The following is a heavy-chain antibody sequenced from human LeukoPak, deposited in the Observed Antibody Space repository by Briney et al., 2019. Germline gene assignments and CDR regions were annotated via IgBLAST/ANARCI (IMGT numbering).Heavy chain of an antibody. D-gene: IGHD2-15*01. Sequence: GGSLRLSCVASGISFSDYGMNWIYGMNWVRQAPGKGLEWVSYISNSGSYIYYADSVKGRFTISRDNARNTLYLQMSSLRAEDTAVYYCARLSRSGGSCSCLFHYWGHGTLVTVSS. CDR3: ARLSRSGGSCSCLFHY. CDR1: GISFSDYGMNWIYG. J-gene: IGHJ4*01. CDR2: ISNSGSYI. V-gene: IGHV3-21*01.